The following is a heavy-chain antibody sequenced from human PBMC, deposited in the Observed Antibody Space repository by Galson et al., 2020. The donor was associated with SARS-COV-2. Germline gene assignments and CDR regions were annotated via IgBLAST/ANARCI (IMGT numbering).Heavy chain of an antibody. J-gene: IGHJ6*02. CDR3: AKMAFYGYYLDV. CDR2: IYTSGST. CDR1: GGSISPDY. D-gene: IGHD5-18*01. V-gene: IGHV4-4*07. Sequence: SETLSLTCTVSGGSISPDYWSWIRKPAGKGLEWIGRIYTSGSTNYNPSLKSRLTMSIDTSKSQFSLKLSSVTAADTAVYYCAKMAFYGYYLDVWGQGTTVTVPS.